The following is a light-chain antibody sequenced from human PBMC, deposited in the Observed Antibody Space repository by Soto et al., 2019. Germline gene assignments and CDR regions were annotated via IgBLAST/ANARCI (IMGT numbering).Light chain of an antibody. CDR2: CAS. V-gene: IGKV3-20*01. CDR1: QSFSSSY. Sequence: EIVLTQSPGTLSLSPGERATLSCRASQSFSSSYLAWYQQKPGQAPRHLIYCASSRATGIPDRFIDSGSGTDFTLTISRLEPEDFAVYYCQQYGSSPWTFGQGTKVEIK. J-gene: IGKJ1*01. CDR3: QQYGSSPWT.